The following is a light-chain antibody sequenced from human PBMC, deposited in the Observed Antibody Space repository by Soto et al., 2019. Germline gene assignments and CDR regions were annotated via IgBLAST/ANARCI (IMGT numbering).Light chain of an antibody. CDR3: QSYDRSLRGVV. J-gene: IGLJ2*01. CDR1: SSHIGAGYD. CDR2: GNS. V-gene: IGLV1-40*01. Sequence: QLVLTQPPSVSGAPGQRVTISCTGSSSHIGAGYDVHWYQQRPGTAHKLLIYGNSNRPSGVPDRFSGSKSGTSASLAITGLQAEDEADYYCQSYDRSLRGVVFGGGTKLTVL.